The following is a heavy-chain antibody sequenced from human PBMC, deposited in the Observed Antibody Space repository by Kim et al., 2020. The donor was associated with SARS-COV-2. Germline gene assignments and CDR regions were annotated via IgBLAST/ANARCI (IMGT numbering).Heavy chain of an antibody. Sequence: LESRVTISVDTSKNQFSLKLSSVTAAATAVYYCARARGGTMIVVVIGAFDIWGQGTMVTVSS. CDR3: ARARGGTMIVVVIGAFDI. V-gene: IGHV4-31*02. J-gene: IGHJ3*02. D-gene: IGHD3-22*01.